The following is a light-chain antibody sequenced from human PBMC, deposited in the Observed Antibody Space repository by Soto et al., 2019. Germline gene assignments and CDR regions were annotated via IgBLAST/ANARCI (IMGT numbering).Light chain of an antibody. CDR2: GAS. CDR1: ETVATN. CDR3: QQYGSSGT. Sequence: VMTQSPATLSVSPGERATLSCWASETVATNLAWYQQKPGQAPRLLISGASTRAAGISDRFRGSGSGTEFTLTISSLRSEDFAVYYCQQYGSSGTFGQGTKVDIK. J-gene: IGKJ1*01. V-gene: IGKV3-15*01.